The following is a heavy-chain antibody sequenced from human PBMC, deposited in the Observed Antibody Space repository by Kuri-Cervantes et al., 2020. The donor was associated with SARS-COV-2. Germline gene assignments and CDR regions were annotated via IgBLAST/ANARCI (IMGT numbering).Heavy chain of an antibody. J-gene: IGHJ4*02. Sequence: SETLSLTCTVSGGSISSYYWSWIRQPPGKGLEWIGYIYYSGSTNYNPSLKSRVTISLDTSKTHFSLQLTSVTAADTAVYYCARDLTYYGLADYWGQGTLVTVSS. D-gene: IGHD1-26*01. CDR2: IYYSGST. V-gene: IGHV4-59*12. CDR3: ARDLTYYGLADY. CDR1: GGSISSYY.